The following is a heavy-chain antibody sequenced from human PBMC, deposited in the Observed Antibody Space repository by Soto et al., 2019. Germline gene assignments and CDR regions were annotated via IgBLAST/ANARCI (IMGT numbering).Heavy chain of an antibody. Sequence: QVQLVQSGAEVRKPGASVKVSCKASGYTFTTYGISWVRQAPGQGLEWMGWISGYNGQTKYAQKFQGRVTMTPDTSTSTVYMDLRSLRSDDTAVYYCAREGEMPYYYYGLDVWGQGTKVTVSS. CDR3: AREGEMPYYYYGLDV. V-gene: IGHV1-18*01. D-gene: IGHD3-16*01. J-gene: IGHJ6*02. CDR2: ISGYNGQT. CDR1: GYTFTTYG.